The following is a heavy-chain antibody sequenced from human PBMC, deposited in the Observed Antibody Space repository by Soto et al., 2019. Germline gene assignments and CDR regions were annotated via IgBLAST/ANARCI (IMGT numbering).Heavy chain of an antibody. D-gene: IGHD3-3*01. V-gene: IGHV4-34*01. CDR2: INHSGST. J-gene: IGHJ6*03. CDR3: ARTVTYYDFWSGYPHYYYYMDV. CDR1: GGSFSGYY. Sequence: SETLSLTCAVYGGSFSGYYWSWIRQPPGKGLEWIGEINHSGSTNYNPSLKSRVTISVDTSKNQFSLKLSSVTAADTAVYYCARTVTYYDFWSGYPHYYYYMDVWGKGTTVTVSS.